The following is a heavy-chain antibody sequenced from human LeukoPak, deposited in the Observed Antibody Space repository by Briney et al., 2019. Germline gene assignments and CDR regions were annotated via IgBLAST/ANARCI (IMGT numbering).Heavy chain of an antibody. V-gene: IGHV1-46*01. CDR2: INPTAGNT. D-gene: IGHD5-24*01. Sequence: ASVKVSCKASGYTFSNYYLHWVRQAPGQGLEWVGLINPTAGNTYYAQRFQGRVTMTRNTSTSTVYMELSSLRSEDTAVYYCARIRDGYNDAYDIGGQGTMVTVPS. CDR1: GYTFSNYY. J-gene: IGHJ3*02. CDR3: ARIRDGYNDAYDI.